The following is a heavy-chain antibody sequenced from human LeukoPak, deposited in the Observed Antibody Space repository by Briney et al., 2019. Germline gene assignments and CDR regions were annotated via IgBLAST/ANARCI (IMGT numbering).Heavy chain of an antibody. Sequence: GGSLRLSCAASGFTVSTNYMSWVRQAPGKGLEWVSIAFSDGRTFYADSVKGRFTISRDSSKNTVFLQMNSLRAEDTAVYYCARGDFDYWGQGTLVTVSS. CDR2: AFSDGRT. CDR3: ARGDFDY. V-gene: IGHV3-53*01. CDR1: GFTVSTNY. J-gene: IGHJ4*02.